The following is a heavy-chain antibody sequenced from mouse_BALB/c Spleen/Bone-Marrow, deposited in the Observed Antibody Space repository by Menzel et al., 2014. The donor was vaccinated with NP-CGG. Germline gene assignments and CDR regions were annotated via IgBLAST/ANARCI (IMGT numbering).Heavy chain of an antibody. CDR2: INPDSSTI. CDR1: GFDFSRYW. Sequence: VQLKQSGGGLVQPGGSLKLSCAASGFDFSRYWMSWVRQAPGKGLEWIGEINPDSSTINYTPSLKYKFIISRDNAKNTLYLQMSKVRSEDTALYYCARLSYYGRFAYWGQGTLVTVSA. CDR3: ARLSYYGRFAY. D-gene: IGHD1-1*01. V-gene: IGHV4-1*02. J-gene: IGHJ3*01.